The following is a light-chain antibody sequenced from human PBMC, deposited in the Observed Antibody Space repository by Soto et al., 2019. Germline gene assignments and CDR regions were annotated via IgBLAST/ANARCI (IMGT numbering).Light chain of an antibody. CDR2: KVS. CDR3: MQGTHWPIT. V-gene: IGKV2-30*02. Sequence: DVVMNQSSLSLPVTLGQPASIACSANQSLVHSDGVAYFSCFQQRPGRSTRRLIYKVSNRDSGVPARFSGSGSGTDFALKISRVEAEDVGVYYCMQGTHWPITFGQGTRLEI. CDR1: QSLVHSDGVAY. J-gene: IGKJ5*01.